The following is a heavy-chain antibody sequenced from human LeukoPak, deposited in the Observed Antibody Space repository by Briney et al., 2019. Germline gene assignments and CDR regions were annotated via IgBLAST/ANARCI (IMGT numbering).Heavy chain of an antibody. CDR2: INHGEST. CDR1: GGSYSGYY. V-gene: IGHV4-34*01. CDR3: AREEVERRITGTVYYMDV. J-gene: IGHJ6*03. D-gene: IGHD1-20*01. Sequence: KPSETLSLTCAVSGGSYSGYYWYWIRQPPGKGLEWIGEINHGESTNYNPSLKSRATLSVDTSKNQFSLKLTSVTAEDTAVYFCAREEVERRITGTVYYMDVWGKGTTVTVSS.